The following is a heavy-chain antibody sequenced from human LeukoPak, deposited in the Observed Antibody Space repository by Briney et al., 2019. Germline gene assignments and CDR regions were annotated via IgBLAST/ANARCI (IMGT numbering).Heavy chain of an antibody. V-gene: IGHV3-23*01. D-gene: IGHD6-19*01. J-gene: IGHJ4*02. CDR3: AKAGSSGWFYFDY. CDR1: GFTFSSSA. Sequence: GGSLRLSCAASGFTFSSSAMSWVRQAPGKGLEWVSAISNNGGYTYYADSVKGRLTISRDNSKNTLYLQMNSLRAEDTAVYYCAKAGSSGWFYFDYWGQGTLVTVSS. CDR2: ISNNGGYT.